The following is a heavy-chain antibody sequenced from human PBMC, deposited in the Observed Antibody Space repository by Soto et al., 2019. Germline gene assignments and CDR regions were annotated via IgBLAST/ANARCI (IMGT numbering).Heavy chain of an antibody. CDR3: AKDGRKARWLQLSYGWFDP. D-gene: IGHD5-12*01. Sequence: GGSLRLSCAASGFTFSSYGMHWVRQAPGKGLEWVAVISYDGSNKYYADSVKGRLTISRDNSKNTLYLQMNSLRAEDTAVYYCAKDGRKARWLQLSYGWFDPWGQGTLVTVSS. CDR1: GFTFSSYG. J-gene: IGHJ5*02. V-gene: IGHV3-30*18. CDR2: ISYDGSNK.